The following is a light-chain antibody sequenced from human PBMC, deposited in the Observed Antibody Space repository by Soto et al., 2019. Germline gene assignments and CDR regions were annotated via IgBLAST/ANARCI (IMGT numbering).Light chain of an antibody. CDR1: QSIATY. CDR2: AAS. V-gene: IGKV1-39*01. Sequence: DIQMPQSPSSLSASVGDRVTISCRASQSIATYLNWYQQKPGKAPKLLIYAASSLQGGVPSRFRGSGSGTDFTLTISSLQPEDFATYYCQQSYSTMYTFGQGTKLEIK. CDR3: QQSYSTMYT. J-gene: IGKJ2*01.